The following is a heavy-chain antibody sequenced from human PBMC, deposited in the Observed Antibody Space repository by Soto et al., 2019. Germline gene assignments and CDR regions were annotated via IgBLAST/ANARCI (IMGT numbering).Heavy chain of an antibody. D-gene: IGHD4-17*01. CDR2: IKQDGSEK. CDR1: GFTFSAYW. V-gene: IGHV3-7*01. J-gene: IGHJ1*01. Sequence: EVQLVESGGGLVQPGGSLRLSCATSGFTFSAYWMNWVRQAPGKGLEWVANIKQDGSEKYYVDSVKGRFTISRDNAKNSLYLQMNSLRADDTAVYYCARPLYGDYAKYFQRWGQGTLVTVSS. CDR3: ARPLYGDYAKYFQR.